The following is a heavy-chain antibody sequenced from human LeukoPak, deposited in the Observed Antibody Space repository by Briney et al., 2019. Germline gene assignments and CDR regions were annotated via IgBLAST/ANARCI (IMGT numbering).Heavy chain of an antibody. CDR1: GGSISSGGYS. Sequence: SQTLSLTCAVSGGSISSGGYSWSWIRQPPGKGLEWIGYIYHSGSTYYNPSLKSRVTISVDRSKNQFSLKLSSVTAADTAVYYCARGRESYLDFDYRGQGTLVTVSS. J-gene: IGHJ4*02. D-gene: IGHD2/OR15-2a*01. CDR3: ARGRESYLDFDY. CDR2: IYHSGST. V-gene: IGHV4-30-2*01.